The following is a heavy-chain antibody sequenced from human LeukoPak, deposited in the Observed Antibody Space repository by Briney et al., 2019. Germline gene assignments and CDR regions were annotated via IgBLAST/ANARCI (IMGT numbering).Heavy chain of an antibody. V-gene: IGHV3-21*01. J-gene: IGHJ6*03. CDR1: GFTFSNYE. CDR2: ISRSTSYI. CDR3: AKERRYSYGPLDYYYYMDV. Sequence: GGSLRLSCAASGFTFSNYEMNWVRQAPGKGLEWVSSISRSTSYIYYADSVKGRFTISRDNAKNSLYLQMNSLRAEDTAVYYFAKERRYSYGPLDYYYYMDVWGKGTTVTVSS. D-gene: IGHD5-18*01.